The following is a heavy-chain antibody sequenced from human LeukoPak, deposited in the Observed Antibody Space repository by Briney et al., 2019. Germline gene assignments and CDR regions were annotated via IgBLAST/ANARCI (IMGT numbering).Heavy chain of an antibody. CDR1: GFTFSKHG. Sequence: GGSLRLSCAASGFTFSKHGMNWVRQAPGKGLEWVSFISSSSSYIYYADSVKGRFTISRDNAKNSLYLQMNSLRAEDTAVYYCARAELLSLDYWGQGTLVTVSS. CDR3: ARAELLSLDY. J-gene: IGHJ4*02. D-gene: IGHD1-7*01. CDR2: ISSSSSYI. V-gene: IGHV3-21*01.